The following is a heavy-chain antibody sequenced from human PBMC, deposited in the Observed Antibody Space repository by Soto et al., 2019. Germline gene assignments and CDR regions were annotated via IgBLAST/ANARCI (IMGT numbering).Heavy chain of an antibody. D-gene: IGHD2-8*02. Sequence: ASVKVSCKASGYNFRDYYIHWVLQAPGQGLEWLGWVSPKSGGTNYAQKFKGRVTMTRDTSSNTVYMDLSGLKSDDTAVFYCAREISGGGTLNWFDPWGQGTLVTVSS. J-gene: IGHJ5*02. CDR3: AREISGGGTLNWFDP. CDR2: VSPKSGGT. CDR1: GYNFRDYY. V-gene: IGHV1-2*02.